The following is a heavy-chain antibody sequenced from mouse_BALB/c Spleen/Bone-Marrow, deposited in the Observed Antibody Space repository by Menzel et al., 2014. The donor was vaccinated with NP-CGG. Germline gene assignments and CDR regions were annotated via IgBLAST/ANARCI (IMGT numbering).Heavy chain of an antibody. V-gene: IGHV1S132*01. CDR3: ARGNYGYDDGAWFAY. J-gene: IGHJ3*01. Sequence: QVQLQQSGAELVRPGASVKLSCKTSGYIFTSYWIHWVKQRSGQGLEWIARIYPGTGSTYYNEKFKGKATLTADKSSNTAYMQLSSLKSEDSAVYFCARGNYGYDDGAWFAYWGQGTLVTVSA. CDR1: GYIFTSYW. CDR2: IYPGTGST. D-gene: IGHD2-2*01.